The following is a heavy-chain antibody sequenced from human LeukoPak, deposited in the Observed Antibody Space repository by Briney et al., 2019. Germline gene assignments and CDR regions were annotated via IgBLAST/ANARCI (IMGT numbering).Heavy chain of an antibody. Sequence: SQTLSLTCTVSGGSISSGDYSWSWIRQPPGKGLEWIGYIYYSGSTYYNPSLKSRVTISVDTSKNQFSLKLSSVTAADTAVYYCARGATPGNTIFGVVSPPHFDYWGQGTLVTVSS. CDR1: GGSISSGDYS. CDR2: IYYSGST. D-gene: IGHD3-3*01. CDR3: ARGATPGNTIFGVVSPPHFDY. V-gene: IGHV4-30-4*01. J-gene: IGHJ4*02.